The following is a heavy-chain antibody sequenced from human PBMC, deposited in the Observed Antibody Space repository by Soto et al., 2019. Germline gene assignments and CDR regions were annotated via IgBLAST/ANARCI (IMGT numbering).Heavy chain of an antibody. D-gene: IGHD3-3*01. CDR3: ARVKPFDFWSGFKYYFDY. CDR1: GFTFSSYS. V-gene: IGHV3-21*01. Sequence: LRLSCAASGFTFSSYSMNWVRQAPGKGLEWVSSISSSSSYIYYADSVKGRFTISRDNAKNSLYLQMNSLRAEDTAVYYCARVKPFDFWSGFKYYFDYWGQGTLVTVSS. J-gene: IGHJ4*02. CDR2: ISSSSSYI.